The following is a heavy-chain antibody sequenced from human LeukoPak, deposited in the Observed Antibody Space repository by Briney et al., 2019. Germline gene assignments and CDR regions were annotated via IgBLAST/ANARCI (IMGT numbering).Heavy chain of an antibody. CDR3: ARGSKAAPGTFDY. CDR1: GGSITSYY. D-gene: IGHD6-13*01. CDR2: IHYSGKN. V-gene: IGHV4-59*01. Sequence: SETLSLTCTVSGGSITSYYWNWIRQPPGRGLEWIGYIHYSGKNYYNPSLKSRLTISVDTSKNQFSLKLSSVTAADTAVYYCARGSKAAPGTFDYWGQGTLVTVSS. J-gene: IGHJ4*02.